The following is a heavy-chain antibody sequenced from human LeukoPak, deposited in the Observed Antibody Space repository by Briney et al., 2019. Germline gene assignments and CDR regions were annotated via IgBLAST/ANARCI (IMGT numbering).Heavy chain of an antibody. CDR2: ISYDGSNK. D-gene: IGHD6-19*01. CDR1: GFTFSSYG. J-gene: IGHJ4*02. V-gene: IGHV3-30*03. Sequence: GGSLRLSCAASGFTFSSYGMHWVRQAPGKGLEGVAVISYDGSNKYYADSVKGRFTISRDNSKNTLYLQMNSLRAEDTAVYYCARERNLEIAVAGTIFNYWGQGTLVTVSS. CDR3: ARERNLEIAVAGTIFNY.